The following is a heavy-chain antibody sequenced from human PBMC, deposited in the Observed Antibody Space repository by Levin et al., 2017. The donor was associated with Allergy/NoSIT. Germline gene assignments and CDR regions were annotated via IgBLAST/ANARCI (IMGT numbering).Heavy chain of an antibody. V-gene: IGHV3-23*01. D-gene: IGHD6-6*01. CDR3: ARARYSSSSGWYFDR. Sequence: GGSLRLSCAASGFAFRNHAMTWVRQAPGMGPEWVSTISGGGGTTHYADSVRGRFTISRDNSKNTLYLQVNSLRAEDTAVYYCARARYSSSSGWYFDRWGRGTLVTVSS. CDR2: ISGGGGTT. J-gene: IGHJ2*01. CDR1: GFAFRNHA.